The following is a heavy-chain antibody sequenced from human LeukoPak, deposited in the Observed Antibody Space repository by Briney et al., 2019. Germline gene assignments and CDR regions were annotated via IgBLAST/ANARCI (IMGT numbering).Heavy chain of an antibody. CDR1: GGSFSGYY. V-gene: IGHV4-34*01. J-gene: IGHJ4*02. CDR2: INHSGST. D-gene: IGHD4-17*01. Sequence: SETLSLTCAVYGGSFSGYYWSWIRQPPGKGLECIGEINHSGSTNYNPSLKSRVTISVDTSKNQFSLKLSSVTAADTAVYYCASYLEGTYGDYVFDYWGQGTLVTVSS. CDR3: ASYLEGTYGDYVFDY.